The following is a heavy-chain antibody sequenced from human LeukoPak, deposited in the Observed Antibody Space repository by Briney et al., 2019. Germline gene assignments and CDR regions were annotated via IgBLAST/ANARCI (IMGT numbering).Heavy chain of an antibody. J-gene: IGHJ3*02. Sequence: ASETLSLTCTVSGGSISSGSYYWSWIRQPPGKGLEWIGYIYYSGSTNYNPSLKSRVTISVDTSKNQFSLKLSSVTAADTAVFYCARVASGYDVFDIWGQGTMVTVSS. CDR2: IYYSGST. D-gene: IGHD3-3*01. V-gene: IGHV4-61*01. CDR3: ARVASGYDVFDI. CDR1: GGSISSGSYY.